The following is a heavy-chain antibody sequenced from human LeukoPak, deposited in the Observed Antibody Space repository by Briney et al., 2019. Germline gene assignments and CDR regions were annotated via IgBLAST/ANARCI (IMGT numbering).Heavy chain of an antibody. D-gene: IGHD2-15*01. V-gene: IGHV3-73*01. J-gene: IGHJ4*02. CDR3: TRDGGSWSHLDY. CDR1: GFIFSDCA. Sequence: GGSLRLSCAGFGFIFSDCAIHWVRQASGKGLEWVGRIDTRDKGSATAYAASVRGRFAISRDDSESTAYLQMTGLKTEDTAVYFCTRDGGSWSHLDYWGQGALVTVSS. CDR2: IDTRDKGSAT.